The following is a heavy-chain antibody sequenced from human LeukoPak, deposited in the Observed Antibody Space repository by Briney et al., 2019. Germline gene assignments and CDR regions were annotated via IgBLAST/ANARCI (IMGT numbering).Heavy chain of an antibody. CDR2: IYYSGST. CDR1: GGSISSYY. Sequence: SETLSLTCTVSGGSISSYYWSWIRQPPGEGLEWIGYIYYSGSTNYNPSLKSRVTISVDTSKNQFSLKLSSVTAADTAVYYCARSVSWEDYFDYWGQGTLVTVSS. V-gene: IGHV4-59*01. D-gene: IGHD6-13*01. J-gene: IGHJ4*02. CDR3: ARSVSWEDYFDY.